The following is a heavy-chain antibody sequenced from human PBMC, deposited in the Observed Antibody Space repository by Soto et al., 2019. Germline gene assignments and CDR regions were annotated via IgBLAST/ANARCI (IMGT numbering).Heavy chain of an antibody. J-gene: IGHJ4*02. V-gene: IGHV4-38-2*02. D-gene: IGHD3-10*01. CDR3: AREMNYYGSKTTIDY. CDR1: GYSISSGYY. CDR2: IYHSGST. Sequence: SETLSLTSAVSGYSISSGYYWGWIRQPPGKGLEWIGSIYHSGSTYHNPSLKSRVTISVDTSKNQFSLKLSSVTAADTAVYYCAREMNYYGSKTTIDYWGQGTLVTVSS.